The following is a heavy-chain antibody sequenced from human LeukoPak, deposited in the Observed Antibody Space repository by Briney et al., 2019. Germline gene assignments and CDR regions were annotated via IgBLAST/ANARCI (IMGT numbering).Heavy chain of an antibody. CDR3: ARGSGIDSGGWYYAFDI. CDR1: GYTFTSYY. Sequence: ASVKVSCKASGYTFTSYYMHWVRQAPGQGLEWMGIINPSGGSTSYAQKFQGRVTMTRDTSTSTVYMELSSLRSEDTSVYYCARGSGIDSGGWYYAFDIWGQGKMVTVSS. J-gene: IGHJ3*02. V-gene: IGHV1-46*01. CDR2: INPSGGST. D-gene: IGHD6-19*01.